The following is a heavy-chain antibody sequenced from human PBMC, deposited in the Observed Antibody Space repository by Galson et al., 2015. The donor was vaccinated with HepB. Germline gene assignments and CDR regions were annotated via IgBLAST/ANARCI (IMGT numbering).Heavy chain of an antibody. D-gene: IGHD3-10*02. Sequence: SLRLSCAASGFTFSASGLHWVRQAPGRGLGWVAAISSDGSDTDFADSVKGRFTISRDNSKNTLYLQMNSLTDDDTAIYYCAKGAYRNIMMSGGWFVPWGQGTVVTVSS. V-gene: IGHV3-30*18. CDR2: ISSDGSDT. CDR3: AKGAYRNIMMSGGWFVP. J-gene: IGHJ5*02. CDR1: GFTFSASG.